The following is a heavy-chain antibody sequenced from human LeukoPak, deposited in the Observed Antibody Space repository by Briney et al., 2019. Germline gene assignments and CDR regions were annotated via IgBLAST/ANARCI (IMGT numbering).Heavy chain of an antibody. D-gene: IGHD2-2*01. J-gene: IGHJ5*02. CDR1: GGSISSGDYY. CDR2: IYYSGST. CDR3: ARVKRIVVVPAARPNWFDP. Sequence: RSQTLSLTCTVSGGSISSGDYYWSWIRQPPGKGLEWIGYIYYSGSTYYNPSLKSRVTISVDTSKNQFSLKLSSVTAADTAVYYCARVKRIVVVPAARPNWFDPWGQGTLVTVSS. V-gene: IGHV4-30-4*08.